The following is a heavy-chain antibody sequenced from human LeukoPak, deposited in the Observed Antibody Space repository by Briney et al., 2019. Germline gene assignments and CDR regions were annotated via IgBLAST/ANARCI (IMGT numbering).Heavy chain of an antibody. CDR2: IYYSGST. D-gene: IGHD6-6*01. CDR1: GGSISSGGYY. J-gene: IGHJ6*03. V-gene: IGHV4-31*03. Sequence: SQTLSLTCTVSGGSISSGGYYWSWIRQHPGKGLEWIGYIYYSGSTYYNPSLKSRVTISVDTSKNQFSLKLSSVTAADTAVYYCARVEYSSSLYYYYYYYMDVWGKGTTVTVSS. CDR3: ARVEYSSSLYYYYYYYMDV.